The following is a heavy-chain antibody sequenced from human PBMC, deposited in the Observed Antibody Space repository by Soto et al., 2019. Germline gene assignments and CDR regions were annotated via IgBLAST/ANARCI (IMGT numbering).Heavy chain of an antibody. V-gene: IGHV4-59*01. Sequence: SETLSLTCTVSGGAISTYYWNWIQQPPGKGLDSIGYIYYSGSANYSPALKSRVTISVDTSKNEFSLKLSAVTAADTAIYYCAIDDREHTKSPAPSHWGQGTLVTVSS. CDR3: AIDDREHTKSPAPSH. D-gene: IGHD1-26*01. J-gene: IGHJ4*02. CDR2: IYYSGSA. CDR1: GGAISTYY.